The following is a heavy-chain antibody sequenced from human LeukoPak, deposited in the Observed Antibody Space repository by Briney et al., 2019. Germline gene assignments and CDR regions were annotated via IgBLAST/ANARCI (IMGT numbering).Heavy chain of an antibody. CDR1: GGSINSYN. Sequence: SETLSLTCTVSGGSINSYNWNWIRQPPGKGLEWIGYISYNGNPDYNPSFKSRVTMSVDTSQGQFSLRLSSVTAADTAVYYCARFRGTSSWHQEVFDYWGQGAPVTVSS. CDR2: ISYNGNP. V-gene: IGHV4-59*08. J-gene: IGHJ4*02. CDR3: ARFRGTSSWHQEVFDY. D-gene: IGHD2-15*01.